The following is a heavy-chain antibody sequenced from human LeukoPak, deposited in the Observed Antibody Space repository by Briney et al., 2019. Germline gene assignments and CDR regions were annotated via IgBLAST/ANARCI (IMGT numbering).Heavy chain of an antibody. CDR3: ARLIGGPRHSSGWYEWLYYFDY. D-gene: IGHD6-19*01. CDR2: IYYSGST. CDR1: GGSISSSSYY. V-gene: IGHV4-39*01. J-gene: IGHJ4*02. Sequence: PSETLSLTCTVSGGSISSSSYYWGWIRQPPGKGLEWIGSIYYSGSTYYNPSLKSRVTISVDTSKNQFSLKLSSVTAADTAVYYCARLIGGPRHSSGWYEWLYYFDYWGQGTLVTVSS.